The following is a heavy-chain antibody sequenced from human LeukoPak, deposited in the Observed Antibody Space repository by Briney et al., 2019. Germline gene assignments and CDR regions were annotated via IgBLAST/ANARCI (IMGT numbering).Heavy chain of an antibody. CDR2: FSYSSTT. D-gene: IGHD4-17*01. J-gene: IGHJ4*02. CDR3: ARSYGATLSDY. CDR1: GGSISTYY. Sequence: SETLSLTCIVSGGSISTYYWSWIRQPPGKGLEWIGYFSYSSTTNYNPSLKSRVTISIDTSKNQFSLKLSSVTAADTAVYYCARSYGATLSDYWGQGTLVTVSS. V-gene: IGHV4-59*12.